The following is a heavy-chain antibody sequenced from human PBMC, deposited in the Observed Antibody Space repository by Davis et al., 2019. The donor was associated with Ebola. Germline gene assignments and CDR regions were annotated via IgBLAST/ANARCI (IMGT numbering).Heavy chain of an antibody. Sequence: GESLKISCAASGFIFSNYAMTWVRQAPGKGLEWASTISGSGDSTYFPDSVEGRFTISRDNSKNTLDLQMNSLRPEDTAVYYCVKTRSNWWNDALEIWGRGTMVIVSS. D-gene: IGHD2-8*02. V-gene: IGHV3-23*01. CDR3: VKTRSNWWNDALEI. CDR2: ISGSGDST. CDR1: GFIFSNYA. J-gene: IGHJ3*02.